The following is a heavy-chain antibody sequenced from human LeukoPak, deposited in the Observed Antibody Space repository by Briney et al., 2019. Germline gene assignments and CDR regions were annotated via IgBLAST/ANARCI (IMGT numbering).Heavy chain of an antibody. CDR1: GFTFSDHY. V-gene: IGHV3-23*01. Sequence: PGGSLRLSCAASGFTFSDHYMDWVRQAPGKGLEWVSAISGSGGSTYYADSVKGRFTISRDNSKNTLYLQMNSLRAEDTAVYYCAKDWIAAAGTEAFDIWGQGTMVTVSS. D-gene: IGHD6-13*01. CDR2: ISGSGGST. J-gene: IGHJ3*02. CDR3: AKDWIAAAGTEAFDI.